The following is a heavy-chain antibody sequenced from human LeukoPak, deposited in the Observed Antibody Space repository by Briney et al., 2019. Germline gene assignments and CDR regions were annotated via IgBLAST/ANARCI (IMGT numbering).Heavy chain of an antibody. V-gene: IGHV4-61*05. CDR1: GGSISSSSHY. Sequence: SETLSLTCTVSGGSISSSSHYWGWIRQPPGKGLQWIGCIHYSGSTNYNPSLKSRVTISVDTSKNQFSLKLSSVTAADTAVYYCARTTMVRGTYYMDVWGKGTTVTISS. CDR2: IHYSGST. CDR3: ARTTMVRGTYYMDV. D-gene: IGHD3-10*01. J-gene: IGHJ6*03.